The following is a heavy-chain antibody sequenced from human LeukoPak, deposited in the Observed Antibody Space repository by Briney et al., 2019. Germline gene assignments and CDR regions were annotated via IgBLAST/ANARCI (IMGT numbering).Heavy chain of an antibody. Sequence: GGSLRLSCVVSGSTFSNYWMHWVRQAPGKGLVWVSRINTDGSDTNYVDSVRGRFTVSRDNAKNTLYLQMNSLRSEDTAVYYWARRGEDGFAYRYWGQGTLVTVSS. CDR3: ARRGEDGFAYRY. J-gene: IGHJ4*02. D-gene: IGHD1-14*01. V-gene: IGHV3-74*01. CDR2: INTDGSDT. CDR1: GSTFSNYW.